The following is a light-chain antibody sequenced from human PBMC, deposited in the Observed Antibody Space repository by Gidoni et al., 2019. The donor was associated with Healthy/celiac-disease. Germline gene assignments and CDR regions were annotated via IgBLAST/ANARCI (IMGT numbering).Light chain of an antibody. V-gene: IGKV3-20*01. CDR2: GAS. CDR3: QQYGSSLALT. J-gene: IGKJ4*01. Sequence: EIVLTQSPGTLSLSPGERATLSCRASQSVSSSYLAWYQQKPGQAPRLLIYGASSRATGITDRFSGSGSGTDFTTRPSRLEPEDFAVYYCQQYGSSLALTFGGGTKVEIK. CDR1: QSVSSSY.